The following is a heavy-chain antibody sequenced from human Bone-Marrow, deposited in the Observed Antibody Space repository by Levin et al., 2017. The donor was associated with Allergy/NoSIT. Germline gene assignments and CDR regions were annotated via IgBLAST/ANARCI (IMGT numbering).Heavy chain of an antibody. J-gene: IGHJ4*02. V-gene: IGHV4-59*08. CDR2: ISSSGYT. CDR1: GGSISSYY. D-gene: IGHD6-19*01. Sequence: SETLSLTCTVSGGSISSYYWTWTRQPPGKGLEWIGYISSSGYTNYNPSLKNRATISLDTSKNQFSLTLRSVPAADTAVYYCARHRALWGNSAWSVCDYWGQGSLVTVSS. CDR3: ARHRALWGNSAWSVCDY.